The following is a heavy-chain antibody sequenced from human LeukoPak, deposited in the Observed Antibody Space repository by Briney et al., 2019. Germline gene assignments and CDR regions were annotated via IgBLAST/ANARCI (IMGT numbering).Heavy chain of an antibody. CDR2: MNPNSGNT. J-gene: IGHJ6*03. D-gene: IGHD6-19*01. Sequence: ASVKVSCNASGYTFTSYDINWVRQATGQGLEWMGWMNPNSGNTGYAQKFQGRVTMTRNTSISTAYMELSSLRSEDTAVYYCARGRSSGWYVRYYYYYYMDVWGKGTTVTISS. V-gene: IGHV1-8*01. CDR1: GYTFTSYD. CDR3: ARGRSSGWYVRYYYYYYMDV.